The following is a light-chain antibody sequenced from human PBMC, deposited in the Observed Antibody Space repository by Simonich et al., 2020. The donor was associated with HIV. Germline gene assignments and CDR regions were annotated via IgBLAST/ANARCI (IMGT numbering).Light chain of an antibody. Sequence: FMLPQPHSVSASPGTTVTISCTRTSGRIASYSVQWYQQRPGSTPTTVIYEDNQRPPEGPDRFSGSIDSSSNSASLTNSGLKSEDEADYYCQSYYDNDRVFGGGTKLTVL. V-gene: IGLV6-57*01. J-gene: IGLJ3*02. CDR1: SGRIASYS. CDR2: EDN. CDR3: QSYYDNDRV.